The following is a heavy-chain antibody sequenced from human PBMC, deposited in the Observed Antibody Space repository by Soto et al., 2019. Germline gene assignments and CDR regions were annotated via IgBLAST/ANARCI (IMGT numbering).Heavy chain of an antibody. CDR2: INHSGST. D-gene: IGHD2-15*01. Sequence: SETLSLTCAVYGGSFSGYYWSWIRQPPGKGLEWIGEINHSGSTNYNPSLKSRVTISVDTSKNQFSLKLSSVTAADTAVYYCARCLRGLRYCSGGSCYYYYGMDVWGQGTTVTVSS. J-gene: IGHJ6*02. V-gene: IGHV4-34*01. CDR1: GGSFSGYY. CDR3: ARCLRGLRYCSGGSCYYYYGMDV.